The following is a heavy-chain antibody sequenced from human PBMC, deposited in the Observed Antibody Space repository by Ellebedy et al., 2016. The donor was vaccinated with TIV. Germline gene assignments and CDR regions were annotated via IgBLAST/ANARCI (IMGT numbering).Heavy chain of an antibody. CDR2: IYYNENT. J-gene: IGHJ4*02. CDR1: GASISSYY. CDR3: ASTPFSAGSGYHPHDY. D-gene: IGHD5-12*01. V-gene: IGHV4-59*08. Sequence: MPGGSLRLSCTVSGASISSYYWSWIRQPPGKGLAWIGYIYYNENTNYNPSLKSRVTISVDTSKNQFSLNLNSVTAADTAVYFCASTPFSAGSGYHPHDYWGQGILVTVSS.